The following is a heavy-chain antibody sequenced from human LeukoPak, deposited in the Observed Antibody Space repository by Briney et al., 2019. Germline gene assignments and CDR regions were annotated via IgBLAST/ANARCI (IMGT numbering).Heavy chain of an antibody. CDR2: ITSSGRYI. CDR3: ARDAHDSSGYSGAVDY. CDR1: GFTFSSYS. D-gene: IGHD3-22*01. V-gene: IGHV3-21*01. Sequence: GGSLRLSCAASGFTFSSYSMNWVRQAPGKGLEWVSSITSSGRYIYYADSVKGRFTISRDNSENSLYLQMDSLTAEDTAVYYCARDAHDSSGYSGAVDYWGQGTLVTVSS. J-gene: IGHJ4*02.